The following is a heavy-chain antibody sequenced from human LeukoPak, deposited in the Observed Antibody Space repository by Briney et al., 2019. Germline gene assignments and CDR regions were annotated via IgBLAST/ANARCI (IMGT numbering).Heavy chain of an antibody. D-gene: IGHD2-21*01. J-gene: IGHJ4*02. CDR3: AKEPLYYY. CDR2: IYSDNT. Sequence: GGSLRLSCTVSGFTVSSNSMSWVRQAPGKGLEWVSFIYSDNTHYSDSVKGRFTISRDNSKNTLYLQMNSLRAEDTALYYCAKEPLYYYWGQGTLVTVSS. CDR1: GFTVSSNS. V-gene: IGHV3-53*01.